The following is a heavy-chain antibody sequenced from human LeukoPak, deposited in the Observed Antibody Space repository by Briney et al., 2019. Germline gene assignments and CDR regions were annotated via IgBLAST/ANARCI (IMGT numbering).Heavy chain of an antibody. Sequence: GTSLRLSCAATGFTFSSYDMHWVRRAPGKGLEWVASIWHDGNRKYHADSVEGRFTISRDNSKNTVYVQMNSLRSDGTAVYYCTRAAGITGTSRDNWFDPWGQGTLVIVSS. D-gene: IGHD1-20*01. CDR2: IWHDGNRK. V-gene: IGHV3-33*01. CDR1: GFTFSSYD. CDR3: TRAAGITGTSRDNWFDP. J-gene: IGHJ5*02.